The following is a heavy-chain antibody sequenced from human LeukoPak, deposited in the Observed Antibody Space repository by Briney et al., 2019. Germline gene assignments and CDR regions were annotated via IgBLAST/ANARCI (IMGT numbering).Heavy chain of an antibody. V-gene: IGHV4-30-4*08. J-gene: IGHJ4*02. CDR1: GGSISSGDYY. CDR3: ARVTRRDGSLYFDY. D-gene: IGHD5-24*01. CDR2: IYYSGST. Sequence: SETLSLNCTVSGGSISSGDYYWSWIRQPPGKGLEWIGYIYYSGSTYYNPSLKSRVTISVDTSKNQFSLKLSSVTAADTAVYYCARVTRRDGSLYFDYWGQGTLVTVSS.